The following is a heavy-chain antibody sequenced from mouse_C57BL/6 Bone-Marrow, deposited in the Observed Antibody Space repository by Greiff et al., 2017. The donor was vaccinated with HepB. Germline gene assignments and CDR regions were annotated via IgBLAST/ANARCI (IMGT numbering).Heavy chain of an antibody. D-gene: IGHD3-2*02. CDR1: GYTFTSYW. Sequence: QVQLQQPGAELVKPGASVKLSCKASGYTFTSYWMHGVKQRPGRGFEWIGRFDPNSGGTKYNEKFKSKATLTADKPSSTAYMKLSSLTSEDAAVYYCARTQAAQSTAFDYWGQGTTLTVSS. CDR3: ARTQAAQSTAFDY. J-gene: IGHJ2*01. CDR2: FDPNSGGT. V-gene: IGHV1-72*01.